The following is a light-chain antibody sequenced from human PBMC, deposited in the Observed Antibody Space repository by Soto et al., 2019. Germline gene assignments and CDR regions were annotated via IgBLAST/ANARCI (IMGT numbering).Light chain of an antibody. V-gene: IGKV3-20*01. J-gene: IGKJ3*01. CDR3: QQYGSSPFT. CDR2: CAS. Sequence: ENVLTQSPGTPSLSPGERATLSCRAGQSVSNNYLAWYQQKPGQVPSLLIFCASSRATGIPDRFSGSGSGKDFTLTISRLEPEDSAVYYCQQYGSSPFTFGPGTKVQIK. CDR1: QSVSNNY.